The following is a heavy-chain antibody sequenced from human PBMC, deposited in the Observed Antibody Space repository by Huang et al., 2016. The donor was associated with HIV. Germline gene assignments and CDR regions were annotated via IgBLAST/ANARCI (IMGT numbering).Heavy chain of an antibody. D-gene: IGHD6-6*01. J-gene: IGHJ5*02. V-gene: IGHV4-59*01. CDR3: ASASIAARRWFDP. CDR2: LYYSGST. CDR1: GGSMSSYY. Sequence: QVQLQESGPGLVKPSETLSLTCTVSGGSMSSYYWSWIRQPPGKGLEWIGYLYYSGSTNYTPSLKSRGTISVDTSKNQFSLRLSSVTAADTAVYYCASASIAARRWFDPWGQGSLVTVSS.